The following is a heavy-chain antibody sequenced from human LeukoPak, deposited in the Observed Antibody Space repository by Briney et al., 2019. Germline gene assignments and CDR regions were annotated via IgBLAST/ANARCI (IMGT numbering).Heavy chain of an antibody. V-gene: IGHV4-38-2*01. CDR3: ARVRDGDYCDY. Sequence: SETLSLTCVVSGSSISSGYSWGWIRQTPGKGLEWIGSIYHSGSTYYKPSLKSRVTMSVDTSKNQFSLKLTSVTAADTAVYYCARVRDGDYCDYWGQGILVTVSS. CDR1: GSSISSGYS. CDR2: IYHSGST. J-gene: IGHJ4*02. D-gene: IGHD4-17*01.